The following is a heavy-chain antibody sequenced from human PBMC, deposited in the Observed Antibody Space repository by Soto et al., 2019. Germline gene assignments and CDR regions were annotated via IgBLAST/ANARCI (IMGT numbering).Heavy chain of an antibody. CDR3: ARGPRESGEWLLFDY. CDR1: GYTFSTYE. J-gene: IGHJ4*02. D-gene: IGHD3-3*01. Sequence: ASVKVSCKASGYTFSTYEINWVRRATGQGLEWMGRMNPDNGNTGYAQKFQDRVTMTRNTSISTAYMELSSLRSDDTAVYYCARGPRESGEWLLFDYWGQGALVTVSS. CDR2: MNPDNGNT. V-gene: IGHV1-8*01.